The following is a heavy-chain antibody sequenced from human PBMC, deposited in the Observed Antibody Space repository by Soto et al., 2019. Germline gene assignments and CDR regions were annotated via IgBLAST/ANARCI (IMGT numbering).Heavy chain of an antibody. CDR1: RFTFSDYY. V-gene: IGHV3-11*01. Sequence: RLSCAASRFTFSDYYMIWIRQAQGKGLEWVAYISSSGTGIYYPDSVKGRFTISRDNAKNSLFLQINSLRAEDTAVYYCARAYSDAFDIWGQGTMVTVSS. CDR2: ISSSGTGI. J-gene: IGHJ3*02. D-gene: IGHD2-15*01. CDR3: ARAYSDAFDI.